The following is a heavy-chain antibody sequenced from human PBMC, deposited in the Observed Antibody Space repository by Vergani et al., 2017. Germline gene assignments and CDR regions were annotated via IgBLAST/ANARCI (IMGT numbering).Heavy chain of an antibody. CDR1: GYTFTSYY. D-gene: IGHD3-22*01. CDR2: INPSGGST. CDR3: ARVMYYYDSSGPSGGGRLFDY. V-gene: IGHV1-46*03. Sequence: QVQLVQSGAEVKKPGASVKVSCKASGYTFTSYYMHWVRQAPGQGLEWMGIINPSGGSTSYAQKFQGRVTMTRDTSTSTVYMELSSLRSEDTAVYYCARVMYYYDSSGPSGGGRLFDYWGQGTLVTVSS. J-gene: IGHJ4*02.